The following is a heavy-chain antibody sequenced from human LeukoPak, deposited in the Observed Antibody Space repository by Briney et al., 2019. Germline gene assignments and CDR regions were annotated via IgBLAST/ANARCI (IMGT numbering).Heavy chain of an antibody. Sequence: GGSLRLSCAASGFTFSSYGMHWVRQAPGKGLEWVAVISYDGSNKYYADSVKGRFTISRDNSKNTLYLQMNSLRAEDTAIYYCARGSLLDKGSFDYWGQGTLVTVSS. J-gene: IGHJ4*02. D-gene: IGHD2-21*01. CDR3: ARGSLLDKGSFDY. CDR1: GFTFSSYG. V-gene: IGHV3-30*03. CDR2: ISYDGSNK.